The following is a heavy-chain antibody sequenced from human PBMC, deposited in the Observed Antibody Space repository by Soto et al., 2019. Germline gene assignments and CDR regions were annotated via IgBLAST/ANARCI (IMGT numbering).Heavy chain of an antibody. CDR2: IYYSGST. CDR3: ATMGVHGDYDY. J-gene: IGHJ4*02. Sequence: SETLSLTCTVSGGSISSSSYYWGWIRQPPGKGLEWIGSIYYSGSTYYNPSLKSRVTISVDTSKNQFSLKLSSVTAADTAVYYCATMGVHGDYDYWGQGTLVTVSS. CDR1: GGSISSSSYY. V-gene: IGHV4-39*01. D-gene: IGHD4-17*01.